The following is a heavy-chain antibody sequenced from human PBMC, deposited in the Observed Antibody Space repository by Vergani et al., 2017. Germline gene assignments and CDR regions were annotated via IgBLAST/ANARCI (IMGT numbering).Heavy chain of an antibody. J-gene: IGHJ2*01. Sequence: QVHLVQSGAEVKRPGSSVRVSCTASGDTFRKSAIIWVRQAPGHGPEWMGWINPVTGGTNYAQKFEDRVRLSLDTSITTGYMTLRRLTSGDTAMYYCARPLQPGGNSHWYFGLWGRGTLVSVSS. V-gene: IGHV1-2*02. CDR3: ARPLQPGGNSHWYFGL. CDR2: INPVTGGT. D-gene: IGHD4-23*01. CDR1: GDTFRKSA.